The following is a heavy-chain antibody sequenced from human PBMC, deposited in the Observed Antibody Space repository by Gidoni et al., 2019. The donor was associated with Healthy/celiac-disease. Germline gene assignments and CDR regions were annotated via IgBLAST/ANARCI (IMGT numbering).Heavy chain of an antibody. J-gene: IGHJ6*02. CDR2: ISWNSGSI. D-gene: IGHD1-26*01. CDR3: AKGVGATPIYYYYGMDV. Sequence: EVQLVESGGGLVQPGRSLRLSCAASGFTFDDFAMHWVRQAPGKGLGWVSGISWNSGSIGYADSVKGRFTISRDNAKNSLYLQMNSLRAEDTALYYCAKGVGATPIYYYYGMDVWGQGTTVTVSS. V-gene: IGHV3-9*01. CDR1: GFTFDDFA.